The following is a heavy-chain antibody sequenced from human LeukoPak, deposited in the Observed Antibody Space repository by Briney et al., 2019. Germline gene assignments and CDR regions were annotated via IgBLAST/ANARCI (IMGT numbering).Heavy chain of an antibody. CDR2: IYYSETT. CDR1: GGSITGYY. V-gene: IGHV4-59*01. Sequence: SETLSLTCTVSGGSITGYYWTWIRQPPGKGLEWIGYIYYSETTNYNPSLKSRVTISIDTSKNQFSLKLSSVTAADTAVYYCARDSGYGDYSDWYFDLWGRGTLVTVSS. CDR3: ARDSGYGDYSDWYFDL. J-gene: IGHJ2*01. D-gene: IGHD4-17*01.